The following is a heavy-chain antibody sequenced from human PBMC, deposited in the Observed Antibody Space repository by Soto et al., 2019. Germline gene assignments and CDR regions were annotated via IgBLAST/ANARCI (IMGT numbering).Heavy chain of an antibody. V-gene: IGHV1-69*13. CDR2: IIPIFGTA. D-gene: IGHD1-1*01. CDR3: ARGVHLVPAAFDI. J-gene: IGHJ3*02. CDR1: GGTFSSYA. Sequence: SVKVSCKASGGTFSSYAISWVRQAPGQGLEWMGGIIPIFGTANYAQKFQGRVTITADESTSTAYMELSSLRSEDTAVYYCARGVHLVPAAFDIWGQGTMVTVSS.